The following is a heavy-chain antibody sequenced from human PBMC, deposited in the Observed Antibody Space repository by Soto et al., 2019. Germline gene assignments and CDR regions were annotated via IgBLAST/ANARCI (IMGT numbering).Heavy chain of an antibody. J-gene: IGHJ4*01. CDR1: GYTFTSYA. CDR3: ARVRSSGWYFDY. V-gene: IGHV1-3*01. D-gene: IGHD6-19*01. CDR2: INAGNGNT. Sequence: QVQLVQSGAEVKKPGASVKVSCKASGYTFTSYAMHWVRQAPGQRLEWMGWINAGNGNTKYSQKFQGRVTITRDTSASTAYVELSSLRSEDTAVYYCARVRSSGWYFDYWGHGTLVTVSS.